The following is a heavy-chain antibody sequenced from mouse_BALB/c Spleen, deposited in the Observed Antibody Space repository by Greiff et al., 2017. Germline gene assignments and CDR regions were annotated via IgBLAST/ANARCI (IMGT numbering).Heavy chain of an antibody. Sequence: SGAELVRPGASVTLSCKASGYTFTDYELHWVKQTPVHGLEWIGAIDPETGGTAYNQKFKGKATLTADKSSSTAYMELRSLTSEDSAVYYRTYGYDAMDYWGQGTSVTVSS. D-gene: IGHD1-1*02. V-gene: IGHV1-15*01. CDR2: IDPETGGT. J-gene: IGHJ4*01. CDR3: TYGYDAMDY. CDR1: GYTFTDYE.